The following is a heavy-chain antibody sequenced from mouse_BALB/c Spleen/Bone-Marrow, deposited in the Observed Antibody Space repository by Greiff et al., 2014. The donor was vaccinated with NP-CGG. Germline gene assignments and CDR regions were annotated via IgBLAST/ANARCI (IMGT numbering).Heavy chain of an antibody. V-gene: IGHV5-17*02. D-gene: IGHD1-1*01. CDR1: GFTFSSFG. CDR3: ASSPYGYFDY. Sequence: VQLQQSGGGLVQPGGSRKLSCAASGFTFSSFGMHWVRQAPEKGLEWVAYISSGSSTIYYADTVKGRFTISRDNPKNTLFLQMTSRRSEDTAMYYCASSPYGYFDYWGQGTTLTVSS. CDR2: ISSGSSTI. J-gene: IGHJ2*01.